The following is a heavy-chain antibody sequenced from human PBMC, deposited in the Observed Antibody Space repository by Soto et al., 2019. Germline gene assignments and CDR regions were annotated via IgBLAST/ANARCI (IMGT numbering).Heavy chain of an antibody. V-gene: IGHV4-4*02. J-gene: IGHJ5*02. CDR2: IYHSGST. CDR3: ARRTTGSGWYPMFDT. CDR1: GGSISSSNW. Sequence: SETLSLTCAVSGGSISSSNWWSWVRQPPGKGREWIGEIYHSGSTNYKPSLESRVTISVDKSKNRFSLILTSVTAADTATYYCARRTTGSGWYPMFDTWGQGALVTVS. D-gene: IGHD6-19*01.